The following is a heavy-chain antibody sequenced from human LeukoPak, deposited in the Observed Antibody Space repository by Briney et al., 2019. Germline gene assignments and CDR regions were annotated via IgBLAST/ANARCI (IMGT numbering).Heavy chain of an antibody. J-gene: IGHJ3*02. CDR3: ARDLTMVRGVIIGLFAFDI. CDR2: INPSGGST. V-gene: IGHV1-46*01. CDR1: GYTFTSYY. Sequence: ASVKVSCKASGYTFTSYYMHWVRQAPGQGLEWMGIINPSGGSTSYAQKFQGRVTMTRDTSTSTVYMELSSLRSEDTAVYYCARDLTMVRGVIIGLFAFDIWGQGTMATVSS. D-gene: IGHD3-10*01.